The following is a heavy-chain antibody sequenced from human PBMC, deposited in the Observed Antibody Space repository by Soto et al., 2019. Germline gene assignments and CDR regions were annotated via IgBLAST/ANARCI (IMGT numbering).Heavy chain of an antibody. D-gene: IGHD3-3*01. CDR1: GGSISSSSYY. CDR3: ARHKRITIFGVVIILADPTSEHDAFDI. Sequence: QLQLQESGPGLVKPSETLSLTCTVSGGSISSSSYYWGWIRQPPGKGLEWIGSIYYSGSTYYNPSLKSRVTISVDTSKNPFSLKLSSVTAADTAVYYCARHKRITIFGVVIILADPTSEHDAFDIWGQGTMVTVSS. V-gene: IGHV4-39*01. J-gene: IGHJ3*02. CDR2: IYYSGST.